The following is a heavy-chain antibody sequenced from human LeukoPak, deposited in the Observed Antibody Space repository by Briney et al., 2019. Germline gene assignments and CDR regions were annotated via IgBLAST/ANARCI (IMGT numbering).Heavy chain of an antibody. J-gene: IGHJ2*01. CDR1: GGSISSYY. V-gene: IGHV4-59*01. CDR2: IYYSGST. D-gene: IGHD4-11*01. Sequence: SETLSLTCTVSGGSISSYYWSWIRQPPGKGLEWIGYIYYSGSTNYNPPLKSRVTISVDTSKNQFSLKLSSVTAADTAVYYCARHDYSNYVYFDLWGRGTLVTVSS. CDR3: ARHDYSNYVYFDL.